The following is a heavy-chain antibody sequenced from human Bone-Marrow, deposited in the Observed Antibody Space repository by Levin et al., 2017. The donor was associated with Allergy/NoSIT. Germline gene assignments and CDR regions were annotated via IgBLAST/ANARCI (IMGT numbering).Heavy chain of an antibody. Sequence: GGSLRLSCAATGFTFSTSGMHWVRQPPGKGLEWVAIISSDGSVQYYGDSVKGRLTISRDNSKNALYLEIHSLSDEDTAVYYCVKEGNDPYYDLTYWGQGTLVSVSS. D-gene: IGHD3-3*01. CDR3: VKEGNDPYYDLTY. CDR2: ISSDGSVQ. J-gene: IGHJ4*02. CDR1: GFTFSTSG. V-gene: IGHV3-30*18.